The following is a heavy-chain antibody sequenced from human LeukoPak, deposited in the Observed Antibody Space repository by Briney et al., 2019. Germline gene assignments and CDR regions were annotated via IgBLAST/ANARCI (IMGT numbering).Heavy chain of an antibody. CDR3: ARDLSRNGEWFDH. J-gene: IGHJ5*02. V-gene: IGHV3-48*04. CDR1: GFTFSTYM. Sequence: GSLRLSCATSGFTFSTYMMNWVRQAPGKGLEWVSYISSSGSTIYYADSVKGRFTISRDNAKNSLYLQIKSLRAEDTAVYYCARDLSRNGEWFDHWGQGTLVTVSS. CDR2: ISSSGSTI. D-gene: IGHD1-14*01.